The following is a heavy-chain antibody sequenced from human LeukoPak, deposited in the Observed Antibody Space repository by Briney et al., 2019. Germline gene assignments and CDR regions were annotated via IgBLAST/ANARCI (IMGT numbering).Heavy chain of an antibody. V-gene: IGHV3-53*01. Sequence: PGGSLRLSCAASGFTVSSSHITWVRQAPGSGLEWVSLIYSGGSTYYADSVKGRFTLSRDNSKNTLYLQMNSLRAEDSAVYYCARVYSGSFDYWGQGTLVTVSS. CDR2: IYSGGST. CDR1: GFTVSSSH. CDR3: ARVYSGSFDY. D-gene: IGHD5-12*01. J-gene: IGHJ4*02.